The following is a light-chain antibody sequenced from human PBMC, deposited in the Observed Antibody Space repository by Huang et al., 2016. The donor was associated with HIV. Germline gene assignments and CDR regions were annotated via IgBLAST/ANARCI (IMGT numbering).Light chain of an antibody. J-gene: IGKJ2*01. CDR2: DAS. Sequence: DIQMTQSPSSLSASVGDRVTITCQASQDITNYLNWYQKKPGKAPKLLIYDASNLESGVPSRFSGGGSGTHFTFTINSLQPEDIATYYCQHYDSLPYAFGQGTKLEMK. CDR1: QDITNY. CDR3: QHYDSLPYA. V-gene: IGKV1-33*01.